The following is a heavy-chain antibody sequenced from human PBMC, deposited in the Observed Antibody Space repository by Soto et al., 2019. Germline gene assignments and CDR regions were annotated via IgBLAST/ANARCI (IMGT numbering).Heavy chain of an antibody. CDR2: MNPNNENT. J-gene: IGHJ4*02. CDR1: GYTFTSFN. Sequence: QVQLVQSGAEVKKPGASVKVSCKASGYTFTSFNINWVRQATGQGLEWMGWMNPNNENTGYAQKFQGRVTMTRNTSIRTAYMELSSLTSEDTAVYYCARSRVAGTALFSDLGQGTLVTVSS. V-gene: IGHV1-8*01. CDR3: ARSRVAGTALFSD. D-gene: IGHD6-19*01.